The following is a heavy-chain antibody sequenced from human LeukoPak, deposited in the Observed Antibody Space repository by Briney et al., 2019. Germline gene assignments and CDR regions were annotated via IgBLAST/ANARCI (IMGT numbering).Heavy chain of an antibody. Sequence: GGSLRLSCSASGFTFSSYAMHWVRQAPGKGLEYVSAISSNGGSTYYADSVKGRFTISGDNSKNTLYLQMSSLRAEDTAVYYCVKDFYSYGYTFDYWGQGTLVTVSS. CDR1: GFTFSSYA. D-gene: IGHD5-18*01. V-gene: IGHV3-64D*06. J-gene: IGHJ4*02. CDR3: VKDFYSYGYTFDY. CDR2: ISSNGGST.